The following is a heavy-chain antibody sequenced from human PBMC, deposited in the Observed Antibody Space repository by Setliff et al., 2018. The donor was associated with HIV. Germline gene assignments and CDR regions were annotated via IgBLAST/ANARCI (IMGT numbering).Heavy chain of an antibody. CDR2: ISTSGST. Sequence: PSETLSLTCTVSGGSISSGSYYWSWIRPPAGKGLEWIGHISTSGSTNYNPSLKSRVTISVDTSKNQFSLKLSSVTAADTAVYYCARDQGHGSGRSYYYYYMDVWGKGTTVTVSS. J-gene: IGHJ6*03. V-gene: IGHV4-61*09. D-gene: IGHD3-10*01. CDR3: ARDQGHGSGRSYYYYYMDV. CDR1: GGSISSGSYY.